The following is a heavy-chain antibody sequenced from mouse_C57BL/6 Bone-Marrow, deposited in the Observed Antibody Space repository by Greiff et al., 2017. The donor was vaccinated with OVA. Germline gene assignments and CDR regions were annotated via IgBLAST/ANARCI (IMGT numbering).Heavy chain of an antibody. CDR3: AMPPPYYGSRDAMDY. CDR2: IHPSDSAT. Sequence: QVQLQQPGAELVKPGASVKVSCKASGYTFTSYWMHWVKQRPGQGLEWIGRIHPSDSATNYNQQFKGKARLTVDKSSSTAYMQLSSLTSEDSAVYYCAMPPPYYGSRDAMDYWGQGTSVTVSS. J-gene: IGHJ4*01. V-gene: IGHV1-74*01. CDR1: GYTFTSYW. D-gene: IGHD1-1*01.